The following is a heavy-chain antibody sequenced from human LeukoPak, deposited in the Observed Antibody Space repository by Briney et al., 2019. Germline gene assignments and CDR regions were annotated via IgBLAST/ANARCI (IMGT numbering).Heavy chain of an antibody. CDR3: ARDRFYYGMDV. J-gene: IGHJ6*02. CDR1: GFTFSSYG. Sequence: QSGGSLRLSCAASGFTFSSYGMHWVRQAPGKGLEWVAVISYDGSNKYYADSVKGRFTISRDNSKNTLYLQMNSLRAEDTAVYYCARDRFYYGMDVWGQGTTVTVSS. D-gene: IGHD3-16*01. CDR2: ISYDGSNK. V-gene: IGHV3-30*03.